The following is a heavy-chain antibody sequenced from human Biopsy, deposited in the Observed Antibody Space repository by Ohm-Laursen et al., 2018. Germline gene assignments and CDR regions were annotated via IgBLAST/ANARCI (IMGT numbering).Heavy chain of an antibody. J-gene: IGHJ6*02. V-gene: IGHV4-34*01. CDR2: LTQSWST. CDR3: ARVPLPGIGAAYQGRFLYGMDV. Sequence: GTLSLTCAAYGGSFDGYFWSWIRHPPGKGLKWNGDLTQSWSTHHSPPLKSRVTISVDKANKQCSLSLRSVTAADTAVYYCARVPLPGIGAAYQGRFLYGMDVWGQGITVSVS. CDR1: GGSFDGYF. D-gene: IGHD6-13*01.